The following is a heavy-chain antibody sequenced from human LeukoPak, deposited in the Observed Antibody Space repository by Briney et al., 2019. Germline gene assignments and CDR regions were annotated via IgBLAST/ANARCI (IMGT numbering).Heavy chain of an antibody. CDR3: ARHTPNIVVVPADMDV. J-gene: IGHJ6*04. Sequence: SETLSLTCSVSGGSIGTTYYWGVIRQPPGKGLEWIAAIYYNGNTYYKPSLKSRVTMSVDTSKNQFSLKLSSVTAADTAVYYCARHTPNIVVVPADMDVWGKGTTVTISS. D-gene: IGHD2-2*01. CDR1: GGSIGTTYY. V-gene: IGHV4-39*01. CDR2: IYYNGNT.